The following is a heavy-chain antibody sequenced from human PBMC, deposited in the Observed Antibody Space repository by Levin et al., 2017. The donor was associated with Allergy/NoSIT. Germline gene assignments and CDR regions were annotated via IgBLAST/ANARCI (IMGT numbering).Heavy chain of an antibody. Sequence: GGSLRLSCAASGFTFSSYAMHWVRQAPGKGLEYVSAISSNGGSTYYANSVKGRFTISRDNSKNTLYLQMGSLRAEDMAVYYCARDILTGGIWGQGTLVTVSS. J-gene: IGHJ4*02. D-gene: IGHD3-9*01. CDR1: GFTFSSYA. CDR3: ARDILTGGI. V-gene: IGHV3-64*01. CDR2: ISSNGGST.